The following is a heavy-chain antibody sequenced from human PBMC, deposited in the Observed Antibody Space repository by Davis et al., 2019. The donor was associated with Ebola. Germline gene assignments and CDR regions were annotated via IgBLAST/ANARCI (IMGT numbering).Heavy chain of an antibody. CDR3: AKELYYYDTSNSSY. CDR1: GFTFSSYS. Sequence: GESLKISCAASGFTFSSYSMNWVRQAPGKGLEWVSSISSSSSYIYYADSVRCRFTISRDNAKNSLYLQMDSLRAEDTAVYYCAKELYYYDTSNSSYWGQGTLVTVSS. D-gene: IGHD3-22*01. J-gene: IGHJ4*02. CDR2: ISSSSSYI. V-gene: IGHV3-21*01.